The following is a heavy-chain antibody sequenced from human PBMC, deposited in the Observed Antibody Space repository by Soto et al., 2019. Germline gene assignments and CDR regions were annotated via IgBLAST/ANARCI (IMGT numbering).Heavy chain of an antibody. J-gene: IGHJ5*02. CDR1: GYTFTSYG. D-gene: IGHD1-7*01. CDR2: ISASNGNT. CDR3: ARGPITGTNWFGP. V-gene: IGHV1-18*01. Sequence: ASVKVSCKASGYTFTSYGVSWVRQAPGRGLEWMGWISASNGNTNYAQKLQGRITMTTDTSTSTAYMELRSVRSDDTAVYYCARGPITGTNWFGPWGQGTLVTVSS.